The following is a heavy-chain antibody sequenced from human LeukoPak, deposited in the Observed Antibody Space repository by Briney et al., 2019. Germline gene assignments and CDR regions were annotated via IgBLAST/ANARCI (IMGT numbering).Heavy chain of an antibody. D-gene: IGHD5-24*01. CDR2: INPSGGST. J-gene: IGHJ4*02. V-gene: IGHV1-46*01. Sequence: ASVKVSCKASGYTFTGYYMHWVRQAPGQGLEWMGIINPSGGSTSYAQKFQGRVTMTRDTSTSTVYMELSSLRSEDTAVYYCARDKEMATNLYYFDYWGQGTLVTASS. CDR1: GYTFTGYY. CDR3: ARDKEMATNLYYFDY.